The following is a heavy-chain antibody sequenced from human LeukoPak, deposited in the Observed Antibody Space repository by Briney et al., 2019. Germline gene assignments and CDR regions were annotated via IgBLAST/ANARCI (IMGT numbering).Heavy chain of an antibody. CDR2: IKQDGSEK. CDR1: GFTFSSYW. Sequence: QPGGSLRLSCAASGFTFSSYWMSWVRQAPGKGLEWVANIKQDGSEKYYVDSVKGRFTISRDNAKNSLYLQMNSLRAEDTAVYYCARAQDIVVVPAALGHWGQGTLVTVSS. CDR3: ARAQDIVVVPAALGH. J-gene: IGHJ4*02. V-gene: IGHV3-7*01. D-gene: IGHD2-2*01.